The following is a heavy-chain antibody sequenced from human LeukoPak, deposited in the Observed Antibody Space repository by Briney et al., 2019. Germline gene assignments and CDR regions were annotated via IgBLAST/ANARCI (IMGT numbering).Heavy chain of an antibody. V-gene: IGHV3-7*01. CDR2: IRQDGSEQ. CDR3: ARDYLYHYASGSYRYFDY. Sequence: AGGSLRLSCGASGFTFSFYWMSWVRQAPGKGLEWVATIRQDGSEQYYVDSVKGRFTISRDNAKNSLYLQMNSLRAEDTAVYYCARDYLYHYASGSYRYFDYWGQGTLVTASS. J-gene: IGHJ4*02. CDR1: GFTFSFYW. D-gene: IGHD3-10*01.